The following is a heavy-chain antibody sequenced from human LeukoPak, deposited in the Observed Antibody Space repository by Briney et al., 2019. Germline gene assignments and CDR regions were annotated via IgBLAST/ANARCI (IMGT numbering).Heavy chain of an antibody. CDR2: IIPIFGTA. Sequence: SVKVSCKASGGTFSSYAISWVRQAPGQGLEWMGGIIPIFGTANYAQKFQGRVTITADESTSTAYMELRSLRSDDTAVYYCALGYCSGGSCYDYYYMDVWGKGTTVTVSS. V-gene: IGHV1-69*13. D-gene: IGHD2-15*01. CDR1: GGTFSSYA. CDR3: ALGYCSGGSCYDYYYMDV. J-gene: IGHJ6*03.